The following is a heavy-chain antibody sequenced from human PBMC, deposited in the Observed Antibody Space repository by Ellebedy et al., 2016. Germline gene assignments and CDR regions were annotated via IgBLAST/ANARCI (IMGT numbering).Heavy chain of an antibody. D-gene: IGHD6-13*01. J-gene: IGHJ4*02. V-gene: IGHV1-69*05. CDR3: ARDWGYSSSWYDY. Sequence: ASVKVSCKASGYTFTSYGISWVRQAPGQGLEWMGGIIPIFGTANYAQKFQGRVTITRDTSASTAYMELSSLRSEDTAVYYCARDWGYSSSWYDYWGQGTLVTVSS. CDR1: GYTFTSYG. CDR2: IIPIFGTA.